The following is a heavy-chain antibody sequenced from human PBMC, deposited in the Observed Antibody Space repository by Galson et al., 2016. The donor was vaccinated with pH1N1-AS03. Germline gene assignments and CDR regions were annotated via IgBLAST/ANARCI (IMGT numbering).Heavy chain of an antibody. V-gene: IGHV1-18*01. CDR2: ISSFNGYT. J-gene: IGHJ6*02. CDR3: ARDAAYHYGMDV. Sequence: SCKASGYTFTNYGVSWVRQAPGQGLEWMGGISSFNGYTTYAQKLQDRVTMTRDTSTRPAYMELRSLRSDDTAVYFCARDAAYHYGMDVWGQGTTVIVS. D-gene: IGHD6-25*01. CDR1: GYTFTNYG.